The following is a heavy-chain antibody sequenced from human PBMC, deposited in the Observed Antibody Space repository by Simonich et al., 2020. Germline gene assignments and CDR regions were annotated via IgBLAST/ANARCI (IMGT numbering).Heavy chain of an antibody. CDR1: GGSISSYY. CDR3: ARLPDY. CDR2: IYYSGST. V-gene: IGHV4-59*08. Sequence: QVQLQESGPGLGKPSETLSLTCTVTGGSISSYYWSWSRQPPGMGLEWIGEIYYSGSTNYNPSLKSRVTISVDTSKNQFSLKLSSVTAADTALYYCARLPDYWGQGTLVTVSS. J-gene: IGHJ4*02.